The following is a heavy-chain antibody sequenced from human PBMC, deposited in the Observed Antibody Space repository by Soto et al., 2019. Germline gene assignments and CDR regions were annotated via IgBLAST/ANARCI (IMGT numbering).Heavy chain of an antibody. J-gene: IGHJ6*02. Sequence: ASVKVSCKASGGTFSSYAISWVRQAPGQGLEWMGGIIPIFGTANYAQKFQGRVTITADESTSTAYMELSSLRSEDTAVYYCARGGNSGSYLPEIYYYYGMDVWGQGTTVTVSS. V-gene: IGHV1-69*13. CDR2: IIPIFGTA. CDR3: ARGGNSGSYLPEIYYYYGMDV. D-gene: IGHD1-26*01. CDR1: GGTFSSYA.